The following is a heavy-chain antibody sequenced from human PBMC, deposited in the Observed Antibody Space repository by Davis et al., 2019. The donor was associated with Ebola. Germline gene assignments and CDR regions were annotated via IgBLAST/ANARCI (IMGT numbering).Heavy chain of an antibody. Sequence: MPSETLSLTCTVSGGSISSSSSYWGWIRQPPRKGLEWIGSIYYSGITYYNPSLKSRVTISVDTSKNQFSLKLRSVTAADTAVYYCARGRLTELLWFGESLYGMDVWGKGTTVTVSS. D-gene: IGHD3-10*01. CDR1: GGSISSSSSY. V-gene: IGHV4-39*01. CDR3: ARGRLTELLWFGESLYGMDV. J-gene: IGHJ6*04. CDR2: IYYSGIT.